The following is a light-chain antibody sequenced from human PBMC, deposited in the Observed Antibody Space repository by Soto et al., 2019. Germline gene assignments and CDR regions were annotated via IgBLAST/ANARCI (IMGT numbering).Light chain of an antibody. V-gene: IGKV3-20*01. Sequence: EFALTQSPGTLSLSPWERATLSCRASQSVGSNSLAWYQQKPGQAPRILIYGASTRDTGIPDRFSCSGSGTDFTLTISRLEPEDFAVYYCQQYGASHALGFGGGTKGEI. J-gene: IGKJ4*01. CDR2: GAS. CDR1: QSVGSNS. CDR3: QQYGASHALG.